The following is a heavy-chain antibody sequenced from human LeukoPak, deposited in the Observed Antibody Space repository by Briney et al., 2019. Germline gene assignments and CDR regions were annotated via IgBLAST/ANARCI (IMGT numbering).Heavy chain of an antibody. V-gene: IGHV4-34*01. Sequence: SETLSLTCAVSGGSFSGYYWSWIRQPPGKGLEWIGEINHSGSTNYNPSLKSRVTISKDTSKNQFSLKLSSVTAANTAVYYCARGYRNGSSWSYWGQGTLVTVSS. CDR3: ARGYRNGSSWSY. D-gene: IGHD6-13*01. J-gene: IGHJ4*02. CDR1: GGSFSGYY. CDR2: INHSGST.